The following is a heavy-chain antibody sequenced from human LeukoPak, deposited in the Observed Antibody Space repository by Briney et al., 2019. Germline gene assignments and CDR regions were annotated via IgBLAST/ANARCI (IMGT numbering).Heavy chain of an antibody. J-gene: IGHJ4*02. V-gene: IGHV3-30*04. CDR2: IPYDGSNK. CDR3: ARDPLSSSSFDL. CDR1: GFTFSTYA. D-gene: IGHD6-13*01. Sequence: SGGSLRLSCAASGFTFSTYAMHWVRQAPGKGLERVAVIPYDGSNKYYADPVKGRFTISREDSKNRLYLQMNSLRAEDTAVYYCARDPLSSSSFDLWGQGTLVTVSS.